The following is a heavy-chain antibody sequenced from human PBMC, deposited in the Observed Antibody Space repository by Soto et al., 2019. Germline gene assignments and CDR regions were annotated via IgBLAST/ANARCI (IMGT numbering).Heavy chain of an antibody. CDR3: ARDGLWFGESTKKFDY. J-gene: IGHJ4*02. Sequence: EVQLVESGGGLVKPGGSLRLSCAASGFTFSSYSMNWVRQAPGKGLEWVSSISSSSSYIYYADSVKGRLTISRDNAKNSLYLQMNSLRAEDTAVYYCARDGLWFGESTKKFDYWGQGTLVTVSS. CDR2: ISSSSSYI. D-gene: IGHD3-10*01. V-gene: IGHV3-21*01. CDR1: GFTFSSYS.